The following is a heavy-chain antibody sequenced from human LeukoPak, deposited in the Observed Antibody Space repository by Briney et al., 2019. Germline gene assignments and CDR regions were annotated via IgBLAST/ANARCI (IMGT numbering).Heavy chain of an antibody. D-gene: IGHD6-6*01. CDR1: GFTFSSYW. CDR2: IKQDGREK. V-gene: IGHV3-7*01. CDR3: AREEGMTYSSSSFDY. Sequence: GGSLRLSCAASGFTFSSYWMSWVRQAPGKGLEWVANIKQDGREKNSVDSVKGRFTISRDNAKNSLYLQMNSLRAEDTAVYYCAREEGMTYSSSSFDYWGQGTLVTVSS. J-gene: IGHJ4*02.